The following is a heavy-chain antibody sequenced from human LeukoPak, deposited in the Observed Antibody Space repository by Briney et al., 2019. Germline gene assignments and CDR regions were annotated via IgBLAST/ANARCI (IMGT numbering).Heavy chain of an antibody. CDR2: IRYDGSNK. J-gene: IGHJ3*02. CDR1: GFTFSSYG. Sequence: GGSLRLSCAASGFTFSSYGMHWVRQAPGKGLEWVAFIRYDGSNKYYADSVKGRFTISRDNSKNTLYLQMNSLRAEDTAVYYCANLWPVAGTGAFDIWGQGTMVTVSS. D-gene: IGHD6-19*01. CDR3: ANLWPVAGTGAFDI. V-gene: IGHV3-30*02.